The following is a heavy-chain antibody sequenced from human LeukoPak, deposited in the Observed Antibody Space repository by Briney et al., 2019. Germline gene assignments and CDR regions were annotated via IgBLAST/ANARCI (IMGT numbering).Heavy chain of an antibody. D-gene: IGHD1-14*01. V-gene: IGHV3-33*01. Sequence: GGSLRLSCAASGFTFSSYWMHWVRQAPGKGLEWVSVICYDGSNKYYADSVKGRFTISRDNSKNTLYLQMNSLRAEDTAVYYCTRSDREEAFDIWGQGTMVTVSS. CDR1: GFTFSSYW. CDR2: ICYDGSNK. J-gene: IGHJ3*02. CDR3: TRSDREEAFDI.